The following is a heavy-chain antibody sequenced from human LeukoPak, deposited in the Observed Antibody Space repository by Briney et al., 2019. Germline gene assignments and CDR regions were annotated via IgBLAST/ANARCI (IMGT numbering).Heavy chain of an antibody. V-gene: IGHV3-48*04. CDR2: ISSSSSTI. Sequence: GGSLRLSCAASGFTFSSYSMNWVRQAPGKGLEWVSYISSSSSTIYYADSVKGRFTISRDNAKNSLYLQMNSLRAEDTAVYYCARQGGQWPSYYYGLDVWGQGTTVTVSS. CDR1: GFTFSSYS. J-gene: IGHJ6*02. D-gene: IGHD6-19*01. CDR3: ARQGGQWPSYYYGLDV.